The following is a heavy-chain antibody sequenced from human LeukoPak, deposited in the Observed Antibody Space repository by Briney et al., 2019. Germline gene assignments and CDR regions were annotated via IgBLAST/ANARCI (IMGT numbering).Heavy chain of an antibody. D-gene: IGHD3-9*01. Sequence: GGSLRLSCVASGFTFSTHAMHWVRQAPGKGLEWVAVISHVVTNKYYADSVKGRFTISRDNSRNTLFLQINSLRVEDTALYFCARNGYDSLTGYYAYHFDYWGQGTLVTVSS. CDR3: ARNGYDSLTGYYAYHFDY. V-gene: IGHV3-30-3*01. J-gene: IGHJ4*02. CDR1: GFTFSTHA. CDR2: ISHVVTNK.